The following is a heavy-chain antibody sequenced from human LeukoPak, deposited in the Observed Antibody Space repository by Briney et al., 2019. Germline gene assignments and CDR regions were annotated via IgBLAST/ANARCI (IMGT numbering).Heavy chain of an antibody. Sequence: GGSLRLSCEASEFTFSNYAMSWVRQAPGKGLEWVSYISASSSTTNYADSVKGRFAISRDNAQNSLYLQLNSLRAEDTAVYYCARGGAARPDYWGQGTLVTVSS. V-gene: IGHV3-48*01. J-gene: IGHJ4*02. CDR1: EFTFSNYA. D-gene: IGHD6-6*01. CDR3: ARGGAARPDY. CDR2: ISASSSTT.